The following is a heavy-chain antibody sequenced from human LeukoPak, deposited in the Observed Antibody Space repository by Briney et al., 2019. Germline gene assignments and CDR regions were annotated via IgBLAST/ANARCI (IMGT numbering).Heavy chain of an antibody. Sequence: SETLSLTCIVSGGSISSYYWSWIRQPPGKGLEWIGYIYYSGSTNYNPSLKSRVTISVDTSKNQFSLKLSSVTAADTAVYYCAPNDGTDAFDIWGQGTMVTVSS. CDR1: GGSISSYY. V-gene: IGHV4-59*12. J-gene: IGHJ3*02. CDR2: IYYSGST. CDR3: APNDGTDAFDI.